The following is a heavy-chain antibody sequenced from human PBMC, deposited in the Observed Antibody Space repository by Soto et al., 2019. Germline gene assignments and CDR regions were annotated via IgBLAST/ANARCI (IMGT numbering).Heavy chain of an antibody. CDR3: STLVDYGDLGGFDF. CDR2: VDPNGGGS. J-gene: IGHJ4*02. CDR1: GYSFTDYK. D-gene: IGHD4-17*01. Sequence: ASVKVSCKTSGYSFTDYKLHWVRQAPGQGLEWMGWVDPNGGGSNSAQKFQGPVTMTWDTSITTAYLDLTRLTTNDTATYFCSTLVDYGDLGGFDFWGQGTLVTVSS. V-gene: IGHV1-2*02.